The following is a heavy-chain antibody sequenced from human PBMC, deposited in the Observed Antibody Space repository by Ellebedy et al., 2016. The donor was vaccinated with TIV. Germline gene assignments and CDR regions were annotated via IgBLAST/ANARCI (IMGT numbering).Heavy chain of an antibody. V-gene: IGHV2-70*01. CDR2: IDWDDGK. J-gene: IGHJ4*02. CDR1: GFSLRTTGMC. Sequence: SGPTLVXPTQPLTLTCTFSGFSLRTTGMCVSWIRQSPGKALEWLALIDWDDGKFYSTSLKTRLTISRVTSKNQVVLTLTNMDPVDTATYYCARSHSSASYSATNYYFDFWGQGALVAVSS. CDR3: ARSHSSASYSATNYYFDF. D-gene: IGHD3-22*01.